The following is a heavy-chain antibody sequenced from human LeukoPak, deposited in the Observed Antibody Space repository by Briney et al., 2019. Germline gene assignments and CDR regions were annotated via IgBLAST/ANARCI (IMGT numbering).Heavy chain of an antibody. CDR2: INPNSGGT. V-gene: IGHV1-2*02. CDR1: GYTFTGYY. Sequence: ASVKVSCKASGYTFTGYYMHWVRQAPGQGLEWMGWINPNSGGTNYAQKFQGRVTMTRDTSISTAYMELSRLRSDDTAVYYCARGLAYLYSYYYYGMDVWGQGTTVTVSS. J-gene: IGHJ6*02. CDR3: ARGLAYLYSYYYYGMDV. D-gene: IGHD2-2*02.